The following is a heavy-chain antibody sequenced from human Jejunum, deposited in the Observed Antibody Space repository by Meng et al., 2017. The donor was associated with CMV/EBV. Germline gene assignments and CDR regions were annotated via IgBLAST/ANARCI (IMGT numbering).Heavy chain of an antibody. CDR1: GLNFNNYW. D-gene: IGHD3-10*01. CDR3: VTGELFFDY. J-gene: IGHJ4*02. CDR2: INKDGSTT. Sequence: LRLSCAASGLNFNNYWMHWVRQVPGKGLVWVSRINKDGSTTVYADSVKGRFTISRDNAKNTLSLQISSLRAEDTAVYYCVTGELFFDYWGQGTLVTVSS. V-gene: IGHV3-74*01.